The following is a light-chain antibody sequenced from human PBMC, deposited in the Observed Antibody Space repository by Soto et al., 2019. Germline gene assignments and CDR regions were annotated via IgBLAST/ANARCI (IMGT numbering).Light chain of an antibody. J-gene: IGKJ4*01. Sequence: EIVLTQSPATLSLPPGERATLSCRASQSVSSSLAWYQQKPGQAPRLLMYDASNRATGIPAKFSGSGSGTDFTLTISSLEPEDFAVYYCQQRSNWPLTFGGGTKVEIK. CDR2: DAS. CDR1: QSVSSS. V-gene: IGKV3-11*01. CDR3: QQRSNWPLT.